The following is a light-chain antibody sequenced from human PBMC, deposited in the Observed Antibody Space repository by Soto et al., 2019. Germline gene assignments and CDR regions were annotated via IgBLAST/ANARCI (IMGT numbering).Light chain of an antibody. CDR2: GAS. V-gene: IGKV3-15*01. J-gene: IGKJ1*01. Sequence: EIVMTQSPATLSVSPGERATLSCRASQSVSSNLAWYQQKPGQAPRLLIYGASTRATGIPARFSGSGSGTEFTLTFSSLQSEDFAVYYCQQYNNWPPWTFGQGIKVEIK. CDR1: QSVSSN. CDR3: QQYNNWPPWT.